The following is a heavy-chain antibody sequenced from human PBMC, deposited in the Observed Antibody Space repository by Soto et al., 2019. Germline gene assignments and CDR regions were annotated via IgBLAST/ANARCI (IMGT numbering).Heavy chain of an antibody. Sequence: PHTMPLTCTVSGGSISSSSYYWGCIRPPPGKGLEWIGSIYYSGSTYYNPSLKSRVTISVDTSKNQFSLKLSSVTAADTAVYYCARHRDLQEPDYYYGMDVWGQGTTVTVSS. CDR3: ARHRDLQEPDYYYGMDV. CDR1: GGSISSSSYY. CDR2: IYYSGST. V-gene: IGHV4-39*01. D-gene: IGHD4-4*01. J-gene: IGHJ6*02.